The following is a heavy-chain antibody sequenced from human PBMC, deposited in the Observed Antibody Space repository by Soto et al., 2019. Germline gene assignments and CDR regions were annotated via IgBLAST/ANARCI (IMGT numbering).Heavy chain of an antibody. Sequence: SGPTLVNPTQTLTLTCTFSGFSLGTTGMRVSWIRQPPGKALEWLARIDWDDDKFYSTSLKTKLTISKDTSKNQVVLRMTNMDPADTATYYCARTAGYYRGRQFDYWGQGTLVTVSS. CDR1: GFSLGTTGMR. CDR3: ARTAGYYRGRQFDY. D-gene: IGHD3-10*01. J-gene: IGHJ4*02. CDR2: IDWDDDK. V-gene: IGHV2-70*04.